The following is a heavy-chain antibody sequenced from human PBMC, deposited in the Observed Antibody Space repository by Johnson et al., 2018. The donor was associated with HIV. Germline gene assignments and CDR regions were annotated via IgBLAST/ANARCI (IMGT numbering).Heavy chain of an antibody. V-gene: IGHV3-15*01. J-gene: IGHJ3*02. CDR2: IISGRDGGTP. CDR3: ATWLCSLGPEEDAFGT. D-gene: IGHD2-15*01. CDR1: GFTFGDYA. Sequence: VQLVESGGGLVQPGRSLRLSCRASGFTFGDYAMSWFRQAPGKGLEWVGRIISGRDGGTPDYSAPVKDRFTISRDDSTNTLYLQMNSLKIEDTAGYYCATWLCSLGPEEDAFGTCGLGTMVSVSS.